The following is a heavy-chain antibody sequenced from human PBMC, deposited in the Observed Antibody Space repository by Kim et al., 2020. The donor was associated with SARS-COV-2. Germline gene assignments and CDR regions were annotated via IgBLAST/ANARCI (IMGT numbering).Heavy chain of an antibody. V-gene: IGHV3-21*01. D-gene: IGHD2-21*01. CDR3: ARDLMLFYYGMDV. CDR2: ISSSSSSYI. Sequence: GGSLRLSCAASGFTFSSYSMNWVRQAPGKGLEWVSSISSSSSSYIYCADSVKGRFTISRDNAKNSLYLQMNSLRAEDTAVYYCARDLMLFYYGMDVWGQGTTVTVSS. CDR1: GFTFSSYS. J-gene: IGHJ6*02.